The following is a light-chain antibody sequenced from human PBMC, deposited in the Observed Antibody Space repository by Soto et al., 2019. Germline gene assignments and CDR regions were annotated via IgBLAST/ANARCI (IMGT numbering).Light chain of an antibody. V-gene: IGKV1-5*03. J-gene: IGKJ1*01. Sequence: DIQMTQSPSTLSASVGDRVTITCRASQSISSWLAWYQQKPGKAPKLLIYKASSLESGVPSRFSGSGSGTEFILTISSLQPDDFATYYCKQYSNYWTFGQGTKVEIK. CDR2: KAS. CDR1: QSISSW. CDR3: KQYSNYWT.